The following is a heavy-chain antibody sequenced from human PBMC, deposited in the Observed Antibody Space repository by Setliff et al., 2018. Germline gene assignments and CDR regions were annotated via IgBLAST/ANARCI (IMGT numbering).Heavy chain of an antibody. CDR1: GYAFTGYY. Sequence: SVKVSCKASGYAFTGYYIHWVRQAPGQGLEWMGGIIPIFGTANYAQKFQGRVTITADESTSTANMELSSLRSEDTAVYYCARDRDSSGYPYYFDYWGQGTLVTVSS. V-gene: IGHV1-69*13. CDR3: ARDRDSSGYPYYFDY. D-gene: IGHD3-22*01. J-gene: IGHJ4*02. CDR2: IIPIFGTA.